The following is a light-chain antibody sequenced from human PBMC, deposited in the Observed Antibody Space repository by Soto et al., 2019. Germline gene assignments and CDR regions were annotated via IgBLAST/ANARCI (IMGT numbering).Light chain of an antibody. CDR1: SSDVGGYNY. CDR3: SSYTSSSTPV. CDR2: EVS. V-gene: IGLV2-14*01. Sequence: QSVLTQPPSVSGAPGQRVTISCTGTSSDVGGYNYVSWYQQHPGKAPKLMIYEVSNRPSGVSNRFSGSKSGNTASLTISGLQAEDGADYYCSSYTSSSTPVFGGGTQLTVL. J-gene: IGLJ2*01.